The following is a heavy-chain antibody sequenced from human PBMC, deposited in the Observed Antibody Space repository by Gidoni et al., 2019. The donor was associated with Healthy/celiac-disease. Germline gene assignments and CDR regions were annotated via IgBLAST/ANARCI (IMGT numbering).Heavy chain of an antibody. V-gene: IGHV3-11*01. D-gene: IGHD3-22*01. CDR3: ARAPWYYDSSGYYYFDY. CDR2: SSGSGSTI. J-gene: IGHJ4*02. CDR1: AFTFRVYY. Sequence: QVQLVESGGGLVKPGGSLRLSCAASAFTFRVYYMSWICQAPGKGLEGVGYSSGSGSTIYYADSVKGRFTISRDNAKNSLYLQMNSLRAEDTAVYDCARAPWYYDSSGYYYFDYWGQGTLVTVSS.